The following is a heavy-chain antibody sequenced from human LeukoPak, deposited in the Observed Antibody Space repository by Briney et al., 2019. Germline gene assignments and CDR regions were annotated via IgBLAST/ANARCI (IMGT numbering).Heavy chain of an antibody. V-gene: IGHV1-2*04. J-gene: IGHJ5*02. CDR3: ARGRDSSSWYDNNWFDP. CDR1: GYTFTGYY. CDR2: ISPNSGGT. Sequence: ASVKVSCKASGYTFTGYYMHWVRQAPGQGLEWMGWISPNSGGTNYAQKFQGWVTMTRDTSISTAYMELSRLRSDDTAVYYCARGRDSSSWYDNNWFDPWGQGTLVTVSS. D-gene: IGHD6-13*01.